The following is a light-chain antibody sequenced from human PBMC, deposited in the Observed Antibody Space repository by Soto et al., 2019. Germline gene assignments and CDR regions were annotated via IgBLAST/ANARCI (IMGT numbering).Light chain of an antibody. CDR1: SSNIGSNS. CDR2: NDN. V-gene: IGLV1-44*01. Sequence: QSALTQPPSASGTPGQRVTISCSGSSSNIGSNSVNWYHQVAGTAPKLLIHNDNQRPSGVPDRFSGSKSGTSASLAISGLQSGDEADYYCATWDDTLNGRVFGGGTKVTVL. CDR3: ATWDDTLNGRV. J-gene: IGLJ3*02.